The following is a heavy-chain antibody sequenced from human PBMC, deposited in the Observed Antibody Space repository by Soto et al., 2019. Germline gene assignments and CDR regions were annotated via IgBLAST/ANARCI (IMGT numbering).Heavy chain of an antibody. CDR3: ARLLQGSGSLYYFDY. CDR1: GFTFSSYS. J-gene: IGHJ4*02. Sequence: GGSLRLSCAASGFTFSSYSMNWVRQAPGKGLEWVSSISSSSSYIYYADSVKGRFTISRDNAKNSLYLQMNSLRAEDTAVYYCARLLQGSGSLYYFDYWGQGTLVTVSS. V-gene: IGHV3-21*01. D-gene: IGHD3-10*01. CDR2: ISSSSSYI.